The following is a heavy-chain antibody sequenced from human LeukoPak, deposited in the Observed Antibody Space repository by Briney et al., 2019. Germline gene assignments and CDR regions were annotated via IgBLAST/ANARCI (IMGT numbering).Heavy chain of an antibody. V-gene: IGHV4-30-2*01. CDR2: IYHSGST. J-gene: IGHJ4*02. Sequence: SQTLSLTCAVSGGSISSGGYSWSWIRQPPGKGLEWIGYIYHSGSTYYNPSLKSRVTISVDRSKNQFSLKLSSVTAADTAVYYCAGGGITGSDYWGQGTLVTVSS. D-gene: IGHD1-20*01. CDR1: GGSISSGGYS. CDR3: AGGGITGSDY.